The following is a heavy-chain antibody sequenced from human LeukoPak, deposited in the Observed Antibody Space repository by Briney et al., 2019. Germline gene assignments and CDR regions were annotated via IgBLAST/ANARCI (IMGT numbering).Heavy chain of an antibody. CDR3: ATRGAVTTLGPDY. D-gene: IGHD4-17*01. V-gene: IGHV3-30*02. Sequence: GGSLRLSCAASGFTFSSYGMHWVRQAPGKGLEWVAFIRYDGSNKYYADSVKGRFTISRDNSKNTLYLEMNSLRTEDTAVYYCATRGAVTTLGPDYWGQGTLVTVSS. CDR1: GFTFSSYG. CDR2: IRYDGSNK. J-gene: IGHJ4*02.